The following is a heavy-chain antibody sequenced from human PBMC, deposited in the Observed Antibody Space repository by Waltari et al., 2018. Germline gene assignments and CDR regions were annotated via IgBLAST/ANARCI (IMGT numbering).Heavy chain of an antibody. D-gene: IGHD1-1*01. V-gene: IGHV4-61*02. CDR1: GGSISSGSYY. CDR3: ARGAGRMGTTSPADY. J-gene: IGHJ4*02. Sequence: QVQLQESGPGLVKPSQTLSLTCTVSGGSISSGSYYWIWIRQPAGKGLEWIGRIYTSGSTNYNPSLKSRVTISVDTSKNQFSLKLSSVTAADTAVYYCARGAGRMGTTSPADYWGQGTLVTVSS. CDR2: IYTSGST.